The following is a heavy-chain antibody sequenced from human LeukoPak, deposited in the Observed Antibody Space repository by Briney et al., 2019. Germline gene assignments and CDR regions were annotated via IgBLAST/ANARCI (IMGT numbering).Heavy chain of an antibody. V-gene: IGHV3-64*01. CDR2: ISSNGGSK. CDR1: GFIFSSYA. D-gene: IGHD3-3*01. J-gene: IGHJ4*02. CDR3: ARDSRPSDFWSSYYTSFDY. Sequence: GGSLRLSCAASGFIFSSYAMHWVRQAPGKGLEYVSGISSNGGSKDYANSVKGRFTISRDNSKNTLYLQMGSLRPEDVAVYYCARDSRPSDFWSSYYTSFDYWGQGILVTVSS.